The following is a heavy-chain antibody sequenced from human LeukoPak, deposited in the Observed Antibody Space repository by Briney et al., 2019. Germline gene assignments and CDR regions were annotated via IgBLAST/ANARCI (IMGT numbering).Heavy chain of an antibody. CDR2: INPNSGGT. D-gene: IGHD6-6*01. J-gene: IGHJ6*03. CDR3: AKAFGASIAARLAPYYYYMDV. V-gene: IGHV1-2*02. CDR1: GYTFTGYY. Sequence: GASVKVSCKASGYTFTGYYMHWVRQAPGQGLEWMGWINPNSGGTNYAQKFQGRVTMTRDTSISTAYMELSRLRSDDTAVYYCAKAFGASIAARLAPYYYYMDVWGKGTTVTVSS.